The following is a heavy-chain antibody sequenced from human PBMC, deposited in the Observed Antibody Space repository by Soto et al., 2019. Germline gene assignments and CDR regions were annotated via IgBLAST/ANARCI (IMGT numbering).Heavy chain of an antibody. D-gene: IGHD4-17*01. J-gene: IGHJ1*01. V-gene: IGHV3-74*01. CDR2: INSDGSST. Sequence: EVQLVESGGGLVQPGGSLRLSCAASGFTFSSYWMHWVRQAPGKGLVWVSRINSDGSSTSYADSVKGRFTISRDNAKNMLYVQLNNLRGEDTAVYYCARGDRYGGAEYFQYWGQGTLVTVSS. CDR1: GFTFSSYW. CDR3: ARGDRYGGAEYFQY.